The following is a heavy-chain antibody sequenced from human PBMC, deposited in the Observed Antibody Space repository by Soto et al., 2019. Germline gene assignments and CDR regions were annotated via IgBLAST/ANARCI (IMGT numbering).Heavy chain of an antibody. CDR1: GFTLNYHF. V-gene: IGHV3-72*01. CDR2: TRNKLYSYTT. CDR3: VRSAVSATPFYFDY. J-gene: IGHJ4*02. D-gene: IGHD2-21*01. Sequence: PGGSLRLSCAASGFTLNYHFMDWVRQAPGKGLEWVGRTRNKLYSYTTEYAASVKGRFSISTDVSQNSLYLQMNSLKTEDTAVYYCVRSAVSATPFYFDYWGQGTPVTVSS.